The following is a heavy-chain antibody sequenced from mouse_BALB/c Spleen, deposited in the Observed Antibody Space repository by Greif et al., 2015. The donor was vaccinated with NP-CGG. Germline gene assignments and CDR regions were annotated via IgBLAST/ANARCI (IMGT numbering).Heavy chain of an antibody. CDR3: VYGSSPHYFDY. CDR1: GYSFTGYF. J-gene: IGHJ2*01. CDR2: INPYDGDT. D-gene: IGHD1-1*01. V-gene: IGHV1-20*02. Sequence: EVNVVESGPELVKPGASVKISCKASGYSFTGYFMNWVMQSHGKSLEWIGRINPYDGDTFYNQKFKGKATLTVDKSSSTAHMELRSLASEDSAVYYCVYGSSPHYFDYWGQGTTLTVSS.